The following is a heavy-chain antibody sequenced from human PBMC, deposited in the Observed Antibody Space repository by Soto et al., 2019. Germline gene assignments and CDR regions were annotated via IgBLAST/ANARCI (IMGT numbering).Heavy chain of an antibody. D-gene: IGHD3-9*01. Sequence: QVQLQESGPGLVKPSGTLSLTCAVSGGSISSSNWWSWVRQPPGKGLEWIGEIYHSGSTNYNPSLKSRVTISVDKSQNQFSLQLSSVTAADTAVYYCARGGNYDILTGFPYYFDYWGQGTLVTVSS. CDR3: ARGGNYDILTGFPYYFDY. CDR1: GGSISSSNW. V-gene: IGHV4-4*02. J-gene: IGHJ4*02. CDR2: IYHSGST.